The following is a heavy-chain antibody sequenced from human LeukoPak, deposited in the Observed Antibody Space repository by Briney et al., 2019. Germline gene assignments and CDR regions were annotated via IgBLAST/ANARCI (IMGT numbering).Heavy chain of an antibody. CDR2: ISSSGSTI. V-gene: IGHV3-11*01. Sequence: PGGSLRLSCAASGFTFSDYYMSWIRQAPGKGLEWVSYISSSGSTIYYADSVKGRFTISRDNAKNSLYLQMNSLRAEDTAVYYCARVPLTGDYYYYGMDVWGQGTTVTVSS. CDR3: ARVPLTGDYYYYGMDV. CDR1: GFTFSDYY. J-gene: IGHJ6*02. D-gene: IGHD1-20*01.